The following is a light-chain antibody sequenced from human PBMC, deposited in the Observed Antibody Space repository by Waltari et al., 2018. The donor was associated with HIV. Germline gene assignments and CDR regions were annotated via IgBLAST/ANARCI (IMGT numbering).Light chain of an antibody. Sequence: QSVLTQPPSASGTPGQRVSISCSGSSSNIGSNILNWYQQLPGTAPKPLIYSNNQRPSGVPDRFSGSKSGTSASLAISGLQSEDEADYYCAAWDDSLNAWVFGGGTKLTVL. CDR1: SSNIGSNI. V-gene: IGLV1-44*01. J-gene: IGLJ3*02. CDR3: AAWDDSLNAWV. CDR2: SNN.